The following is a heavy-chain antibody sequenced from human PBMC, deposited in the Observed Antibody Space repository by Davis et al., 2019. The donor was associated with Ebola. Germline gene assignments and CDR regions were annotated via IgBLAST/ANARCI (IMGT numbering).Heavy chain of an antibody. Sequence: PGGSLRLSCAASGFTFSSYSMNWVRQAPGKGLEWVSSISSSSSYIYYADSVKGRFTISRDNAKNSLYLQMNSLRAEDTAVYYCARVTDGGRSYGMDVWGKGTTVTVSS. V-gene: IGHV3-21*01. CDR2: ISSSSSYI. D-gene: IGHD1-26*01. J-gene: IGHJ6*04. CDR1: GFTFSSYS. CDR3: ARVTDGGRSYGMDV.